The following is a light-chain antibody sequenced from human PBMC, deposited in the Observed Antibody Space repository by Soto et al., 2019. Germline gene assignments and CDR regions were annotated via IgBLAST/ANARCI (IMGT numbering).Light chain of an antibody. Sequence: EIVLTQSPGTLSLSPGERATLSCRASQSVSSSYLAWYQQKPGQAPRLLIYGASSRATGIPDRFSGSGSGTDLTLSMSGREREDVAVDECEQYGRAARRFGEGSKGEMK. CDR2: GAS. CDR3: EQYGRAARR. V-gene: IGKV3-20*01. J-gene: IGKJ4*02. CDR1: QSVSSSY.